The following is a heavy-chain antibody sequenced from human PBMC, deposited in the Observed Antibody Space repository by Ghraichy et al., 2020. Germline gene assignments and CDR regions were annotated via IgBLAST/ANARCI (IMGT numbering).Heavy chain of an antibody. CDR3: ARHLTRDPYDIIWGPVAFDI. V-gene: IGHV4-34*01. CDR1: GGSFSGYY. J-gene: IGHJ3*02. Sequence: GSLSLTCAVYGGSFSGYYWSWIRQPPGKGLEWIGEINHSGSTNYNPSLKSRVTISVDTSKNQFSLKLSSVTAADTAVYYCARHLTRDPYDIIWGPVAFDIWGQGTMVTVSS. CDR2: INHSGST. D-gene: IGHD3-9*01.